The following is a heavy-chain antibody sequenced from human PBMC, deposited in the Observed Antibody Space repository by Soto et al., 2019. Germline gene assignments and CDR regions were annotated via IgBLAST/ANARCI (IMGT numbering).Heavy chain of an antibody. D-gene: IGHD2-21*02. J-gene: IGHJ4*02. V-gene: IGHV4-34*01. CDR1: GGSFGGYY. CDR3: ASPNITCGGDCYYFDY. CDR2: INHSGTT. Sequence: SETLSLTCAVKGGSFGGYYWSWIRQPPGKGLEWIGEINHSGTTNYNPSLKSRVTISVDTSKNQFSLKLSSVTAADTAVYYCASPNITCGGDCYYFDYWGQGTLVTVSS.